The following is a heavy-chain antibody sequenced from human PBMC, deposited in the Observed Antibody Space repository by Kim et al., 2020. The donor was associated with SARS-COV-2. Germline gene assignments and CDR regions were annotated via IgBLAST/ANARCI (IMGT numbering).Heavy chain of an antibody. J-gene: IGHJ3*02. CDR1: GFTFSSYG. D-gene: IGHD4-17*01. CDR3: ARDNYGDYVRERGAFDI. CDR2: IWYDGSNK. Sequence: GGSLRLSCAASGFTFSSYGMHWVRQAPGKGLEWVAVIWYDGSNKYYADSVKGRFTISRDNSKNTLYLQMNSLRAEDTAVYYCARDNYGDYVRERGAFDIWGQGTMVTVSS. V-gene: IGHV3-33*08.